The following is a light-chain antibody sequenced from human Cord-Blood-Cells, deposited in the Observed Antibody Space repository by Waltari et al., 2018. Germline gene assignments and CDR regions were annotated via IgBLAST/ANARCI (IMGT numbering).Light chain of an antibody. J-gene: IGKJ2*01. CDR1: QSISSW. V-gene: IGKV1-5*03. CDR3: QQYNSYSMYT. CDR2: KAS. Sequence: DIQMTQPTSTLSASVGARVTITCRASQSISSWLAWYQQKPGKAPKLLIYKASSLESGVPSRFSGSGSGTEFTLTISSLQPDDFATYYCQQYNSYSMYTFGQGTKLEIK.